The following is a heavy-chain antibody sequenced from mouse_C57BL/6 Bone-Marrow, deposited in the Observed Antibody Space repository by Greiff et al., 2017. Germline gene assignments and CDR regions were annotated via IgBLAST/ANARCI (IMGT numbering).Heavy chain of an antibody. CDR1: GFNIKDDY. J-gene: IGHJ1*03. CDR2: IDPENGDT. Sequence: VQLQQSGAELVRPGASVKLSCTASGFNIKDDYMHWVKQRPEQGLEWIGWIDPENGDTEYASKFQGKATITADTSSNTAYLPLSSLTSADTAVYYCTLIYYGNFYWYFDVWGTGTTVTVSS. D-gene: IGHD2-1*01. V-gene: IGHV14-4*01. CDR3: TLIYYGNFYWYFDV.